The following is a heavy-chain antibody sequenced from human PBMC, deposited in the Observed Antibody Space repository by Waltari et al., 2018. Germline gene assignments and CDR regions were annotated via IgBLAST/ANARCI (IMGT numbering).Heavy chain of an antibody. CDR2: IYYNGST. Sequence: QVQLQESGPGLVKPSETLSLTCTVSGGSISSYYWSWIRQPPGKGLAWIGYIYYNGSTNYNPSLKSRVTISVDTSKNQFSLKLSSVTAADTAVYYCARADGITGTPHFDYWGQGTLVTVSS. V-gene: IGHV4-59*01. CDR1: GGSISSYY. D-gene: IGHD1-20*01. J-gene: IGHJ4*02. CDR3: ARADGITGTPHFDY.